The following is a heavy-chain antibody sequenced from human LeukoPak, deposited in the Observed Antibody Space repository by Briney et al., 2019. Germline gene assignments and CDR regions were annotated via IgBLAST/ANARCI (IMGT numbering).Heavy chain of an antibody. D-gene: IGHD5-12*01. CDR3: ARGGGYSGYEDY. Sequence: GASVKVSCKASGGTFSSYAISWVRQAPGQGLEWMGGIIPIFDTANYAQKFQGRVTITADESTSPAYMELSSLRSEDTAVYYWARGGGYSGYEDYWGQGTLVTVSS. J-gene: IGHJ4*02. CDR1: GGTFSSYA. CDR2: IIPIFDTA. V-gene: IGHV1-69*01.